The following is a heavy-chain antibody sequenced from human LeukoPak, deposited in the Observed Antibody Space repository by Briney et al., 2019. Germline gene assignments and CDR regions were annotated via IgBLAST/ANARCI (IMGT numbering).Heavy chain of an antibody. CDR2: FYYGGNT. CDR1: GGSISGRSHY. J-gene: IGHJ4*02. Sequence: SETLSLTCIVSGGSISGRSHYWGWIRQPPGKGLERIGSFYYGGNTYYNPSLKNRVTISVDTSKNQFSLKLSTVAAADTAVYYCARHDYYDSSGYYKWGQGTLVIVSS. V-gene: IGHV4-39*01. CDR3: ARHDYYDSSGYYK. D-gene: IGHD3-22*01.